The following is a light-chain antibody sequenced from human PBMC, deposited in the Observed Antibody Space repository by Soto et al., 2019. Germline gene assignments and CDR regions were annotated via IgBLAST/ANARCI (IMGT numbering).Light chain of an antibody. CDR1: QSFSSW. J-gene: IGKJ1*01. CDR2: DVA. V-gene: IGKV1-5*01. Sequence: DIQMTQSPSALSAAVGDRVTITCRASQSFSSWLAWDQQKPGKAPKLLIYDVASLQSGVPSRFSGSGSGTEFTLTISSLQPDDCATYYCQQYNSYPWTFGQGTKVEIK. CDR3: QQYNSYPWT.